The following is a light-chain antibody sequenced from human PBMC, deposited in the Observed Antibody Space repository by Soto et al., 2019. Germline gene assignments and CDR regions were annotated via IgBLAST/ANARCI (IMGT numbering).Light chain of an antibody. CDR1: QSVLRTSNDKNS. CDR2: WAS. V-gene: IGKV4-1*01. CDR3: QQYYSPPET. Sequence: DIVMTQSPDSLAVSLGERATINCKSSQSVLRTSNDKNSLSWYQQKPGQPPKLLIYWASTRESGVPDRFSGSGSGTDFTLTISSLQAEDVAVYYCQQYYSPPETFGQGSKVEIK. J-gene: IGKJ1*01.